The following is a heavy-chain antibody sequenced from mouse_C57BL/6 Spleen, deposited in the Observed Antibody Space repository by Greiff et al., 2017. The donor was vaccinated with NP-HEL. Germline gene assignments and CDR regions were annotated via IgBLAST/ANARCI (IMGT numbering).Heavy chain of an antibody. D-gene: IGHD2-5*01. CDR2: IYPRSGNT. CDR1: GYTFTSYG. V-gene: IGHV1-81*01. J-gene: IGHJ3*01. Sequence: LEESGAELARPGASVKLSCKASGYTFTSYGISWVKQRTGQGLEWIGEIYPRSGNTYYNAKFKGKATLTADKSSSTAYMELRSLTSEDSAVYFCARHYSNPAYWGQGTLVTVSA. CDR3: ARHYSNPAY.